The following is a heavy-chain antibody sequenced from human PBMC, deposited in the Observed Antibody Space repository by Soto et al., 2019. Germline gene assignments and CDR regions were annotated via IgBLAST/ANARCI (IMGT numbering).Heavy chain of an antibody. V-gene: IGHV4-34*01. CDR1: GGSFSGYY. J-gene: IGHJ5*02. Sequence: QVQLQQWGAGLLKPSETLSLTCAVYGGSFSGYYWSWIRQPPGKGLEWIGEINHSGSTNYNPSLKSRVTISVDTSKNQFSLKLSSVTAADTAVYYCARGFSHYDYVWGSYRYTAWFDPWGQGTLVTVSS. D-gene: IGHD3-16*02. CDR3: ARGFSHYDYVWGSYRYTAWFDP. CDR2: INHSGST.